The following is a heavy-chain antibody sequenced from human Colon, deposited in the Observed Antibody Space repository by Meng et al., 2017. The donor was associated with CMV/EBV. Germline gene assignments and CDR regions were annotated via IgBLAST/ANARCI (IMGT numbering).Heavy chain of an antibody. J-gene: IGHJ4*02. CDR3: ARLGDRFFDL. CDR1: GYTFIGYY. CDR2: INPNSGAT. D-gene: IGHD3-10*01. V-gene: IGHV1-2*02. Sequence: ASVQVSCKTSGYTFIGYYVHWVRQAPGQGFEWMGWINPNSGATEYAQKFQGRVTMTRDTSLRTAHMEMSSLRSDDTATYYCARLGDRFFDLWGQGTLVTVSS.